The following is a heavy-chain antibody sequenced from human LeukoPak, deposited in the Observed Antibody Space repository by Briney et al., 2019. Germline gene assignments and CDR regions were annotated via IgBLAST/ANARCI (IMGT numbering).Heavy chain of an antibody. V-gene: IGHV4-59*01. CDR3: ARAWGDGTGYFIDF. CDR1: GVSISSYY. D-gene: IGHD3-22*01. Sequence: SETLTITCSVSGVSISSYYWSWVRQPPGKGLEWIGYMYSSGSNNYNSSLKSRVNIALDTSQNQFSLKLRSVTAADTAVYYCARAWGDGTGYFIDFWGQGILVAVSS. J-gene: IGHJ4*02. CDR2: MYSSGSN.